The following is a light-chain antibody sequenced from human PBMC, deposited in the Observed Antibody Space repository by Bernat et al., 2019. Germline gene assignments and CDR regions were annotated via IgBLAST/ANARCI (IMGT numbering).Light chain of an antibody. CDR3: QEGDSSGVV. Sequence: SYEVTQPSSVSVSPGQTASITCSGDKLGSKYTSWYQQKPGQSLVLVIYHDNKRPSGIPERFSGSNSGNTATLTISGTQAMDEADYCRQEGDSSGVVFGGGTKLTVL. CDR2: HDN. CDR1: KLGSKY. J-gene: IGLJ2*01. V-gene: IGLV3-1*01.